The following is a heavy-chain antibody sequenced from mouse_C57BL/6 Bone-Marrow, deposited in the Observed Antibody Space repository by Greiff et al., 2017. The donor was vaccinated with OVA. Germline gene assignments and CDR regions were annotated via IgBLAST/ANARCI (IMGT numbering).Heavy chain of an antibody. Sequence: EVQLVESGPELVKPGASVKIPCKASGYTFTDYNMDWVKQSHGKSLEWIGDINPNNGGTIYNQKFKGKATLTVDKSSSTAYMELRSLTSEDTAVYYCARSDYRAYWGQGTLVTVSA. J-gene: IGHJ3*01. V-gene: IGHV1-18*01. CDR2: INPNNGGT. CDR1: GYTFTDYN. CDR3: ARSDYRAY. D-gene: IGHD2-4*01.